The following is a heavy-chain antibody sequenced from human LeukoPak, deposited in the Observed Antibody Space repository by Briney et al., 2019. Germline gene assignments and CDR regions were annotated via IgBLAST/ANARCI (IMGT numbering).Heavy chain of an antibody. CDR2: IDWDDDK. Sequence: SGPTLVNPTQTLTLTCTFSGFSLSTSGMRVSWIRQPPGKALEWLARIDWDDDKFYSTSLKTRLTISKDTSKNQVVLTMTNMDPVDTATYYCARVRCGGDCYPDYWGREPWSPSPQ. CDR1: GFSLSTSGMR. J-gene: IGHJ4*02. CDR3: ARVRCGGDCYPDY. D-gene: IGHD2-21*02. V-gene: IGHV2-70*04.